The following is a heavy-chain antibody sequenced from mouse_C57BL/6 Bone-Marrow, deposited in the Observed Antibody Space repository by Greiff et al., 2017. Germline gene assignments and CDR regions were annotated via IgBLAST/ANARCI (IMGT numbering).Heavy chain of an antibody. V-gene: IGHV1-63*01. Sequence: QVQLQQSGAELVRPGTSVKMSCKASGYTFTNYWIGWAKQRPGHGLEWIGDIYPGGGVTNYNEKIKGKATLTTDKSSSSAYMQCSRLTSEDSAIYYCARTGPAWFAYWGQGTLVTVSA. CDR2: IYPGGGVT. J-gene: IGHJ3*01. D-gene: IGHD4-1*01. CDR3: ARTGPAWFAY. CDR1: GYTFTNYW.